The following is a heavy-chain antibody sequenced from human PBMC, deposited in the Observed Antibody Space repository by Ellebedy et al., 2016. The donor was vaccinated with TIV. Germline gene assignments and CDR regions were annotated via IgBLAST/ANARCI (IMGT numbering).Heavy chain of an antibody. J-gene: IGHJ4*02. Sequence: GESLKISXAASGFTFSSYGMHWVRQAPGKGLEWVAVIWYDGSNKYYADSVKGRFTISRDNSKNTLYLQMNSLRAEDTAVYYCARDVGATGENYFDYWGQGTLVTVSS. D-gene: IGHD1-26*01. CDR2: IWYDGSNK. CDR1: GFTFSSYG. V-gene: IGHV3-33*01. CDR3: ARDVGATGENYFDY.